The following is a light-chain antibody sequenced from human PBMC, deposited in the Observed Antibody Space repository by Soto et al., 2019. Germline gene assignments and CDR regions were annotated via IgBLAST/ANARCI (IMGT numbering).Light chain of an antibody. CDR3: QQRSNLPPT. V-gene: IGKV3-11*01. J-gene: IGKJ5*01. Sequence: IVLTQAPDTLSFSPGERATLSCRASQSVTTRLAWYQQKTGQPPRLLISGTSNRATGIPDRFSGGGSGTDFTLTISGLEPEDFAVYDCQQRSNLPPTFGQGTRLESK. CDR2: GTS. CDR1: QSVTTR.